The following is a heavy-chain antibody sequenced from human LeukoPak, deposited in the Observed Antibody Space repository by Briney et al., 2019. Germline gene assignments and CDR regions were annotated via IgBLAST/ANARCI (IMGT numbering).Heavy chain of an antibody. CDR2: IYPGDSDT. D-gene: IGHD3-3*01. CDR3: ARLPGIIGVTENWFDP. CDR1: GYSFTRYW. Sequence: GESLKISCKGSGYSFTRYWIAWVRQMPGKGLEWMGIIYPGDSDTRYSPSFQGQVTISADKSISTAYLQWSSLKASDTAMYYCARLPGIIGVTENWFDPWGQGTLVTVSS. J-gene: IGHJ5*02. V-gene: IGHV5-51*01.